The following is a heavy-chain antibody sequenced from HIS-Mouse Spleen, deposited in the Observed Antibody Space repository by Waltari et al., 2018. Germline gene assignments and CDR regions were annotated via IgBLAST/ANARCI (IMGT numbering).Heavy chain of an antibody. CDR2: FSAYNGNT. V-gene: IGHV1-18*01. CDR1: GYTFTSYG. J-gene: IGHJ4*02. Sequence: QVQLVQSGAEVKKPGASVKVSCKASGYTFTSYGISWGRQAPGQGLEWMGWFSAYNGNTNYAQKLQGRVTMTTDTSTSTAYMELRSLRSDDTAVYYCARDWGRLRLGELSPKYYWGQGTLVTVSS. CDR3: ARDWGRLRLGELSPKYY. D-gene: IGHD3-16*02.